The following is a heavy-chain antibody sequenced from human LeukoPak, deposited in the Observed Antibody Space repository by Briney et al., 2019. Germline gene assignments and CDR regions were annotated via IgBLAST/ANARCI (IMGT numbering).Heavy chain of an antibody. V-gene: IGHV4-59*08. CDR2: IYYSGST. Sequence: SETLSLTCTVSGGSISSYYWSWIRQPPGKGLEWIGYIYYSGSTNYNPSLKSRVTISVDTSKNQFSLKLSSVTAADTAVYYCARRIAVAGYNDAFDIWGQGTMATVSS. CDR3: ARRIAVAGYNDAFDI. CDR1: GGSISSYY. D-gene: IGHD6-19*01. J-gene: IGHJ3*02.